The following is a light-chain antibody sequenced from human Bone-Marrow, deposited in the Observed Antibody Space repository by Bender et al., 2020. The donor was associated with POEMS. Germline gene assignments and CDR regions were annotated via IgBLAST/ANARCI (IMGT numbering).Light chain of an antibody. Sequence: QSLLTQPPSVSAAPGQRITISCSGSTSKIGTYFVSWYQHVPGTAPRLLIYDNDRRPSGIPDRFSGSKSASSAALGITGLQTGDEADYYCAMSHRSVTGGVVFGGGTKLTVL. V-gene: IGLV1-51*01. CDR3: AMSHRSVTGGVV. CDR2: DND. J-gene: IGLJ2*01. CDR1: TSKIGTYF.